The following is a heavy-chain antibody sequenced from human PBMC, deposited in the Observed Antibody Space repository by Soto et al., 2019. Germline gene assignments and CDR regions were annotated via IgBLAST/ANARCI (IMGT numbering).Heavy chain of an antibody. D-gene: IGHD3-9*01. CDR1: GYTFTSYA. CDR2: INAGNGNT. J-gene: IGHJ3*02. CDR3: ARGHPRYYDTSGNAFDI. V-gene: IGHV1-3*01. Sequence: ASVKVSCKASGYTFTSYAMHWVRQAPGQRLEWMGWINAGNGNTKYSQKFQGRVTITRDKSACTAYMELSSLRSEYTDVYYCARGHPRYYDTSGNAFDIWGQGTMVTVSS.